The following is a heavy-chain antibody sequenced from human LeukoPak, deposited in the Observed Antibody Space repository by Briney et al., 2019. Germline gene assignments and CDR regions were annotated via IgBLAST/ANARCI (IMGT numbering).Heavy chain of an antibody. CDR1: GFTFSSYA. D-gene: IGHD6-19*01. J-gene: IGHJ4*02. CDR2: ITWNSAPI. CDR3: AKNRRGWYYLDY. V-gene: IGHV3-9*01. Sequence: PGGSLRLSCAASGFTFSSYAMSWVRQAPGKGLEWVSGITWNSAPIGYADSVKGRFTISRDNSKNSLYLQMNSLTVEDTAVYYCAKNRRGWYYLDYWGQGTLVTVSS.